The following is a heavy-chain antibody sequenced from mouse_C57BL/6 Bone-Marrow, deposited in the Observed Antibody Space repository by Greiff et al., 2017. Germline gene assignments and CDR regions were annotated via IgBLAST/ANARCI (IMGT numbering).Heavy chain of an antibody. CDR1: GYTFTSSW. V-gene: IGHV1-69*01. CDR3: ARSGFAY. Sequence: QVQLQQPGAELVMPGASVKLSCKASGYTFTSSWMHWVKQRPGQGLEWIGEIDPSDSYTNYNQKFKGKSTLTVDKSSSTAYMQLSSLTSEDSAVYYCARSGFAYWGQGTLVTVSA. CDR2: IDPSDSYT. J-gene: IGHJ3*01.